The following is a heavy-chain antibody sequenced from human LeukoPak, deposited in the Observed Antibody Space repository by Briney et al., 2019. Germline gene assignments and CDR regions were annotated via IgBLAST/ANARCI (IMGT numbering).Heavy chain of an antibody. CDR2: IIWNGGST. CDR3: ARGGSTGWYSFDY. V-gene: IGHV3-20*04. Sequence: PGGSLRLSCVASGFIFVDYGMSGVRHAPGKGLEWVSGIIWNGGSTVYADSVKGRFTISRDNAKNSLYLRMNSLRAEDTALYYCARGGSTGWYSFDYCGQGTLVTVSS. CDR1: GFIFVDYG. J-gene: IGHJ4*02. D-gene: IGHD6-19*01.